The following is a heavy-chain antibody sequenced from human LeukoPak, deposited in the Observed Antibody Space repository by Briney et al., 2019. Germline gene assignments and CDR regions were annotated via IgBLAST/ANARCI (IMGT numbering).Heavy chain of an antibody. Sequence: SVKVSCKASGGTFSSYAISWVRQAPGQGLEWMGGIIPIFGTANYAQKFQGRVTITADESTSTAYMELSSLRSEDTAVYYCATSYCGGDCSPGGEYYYYYYMDVWGKGTTVTISS. CDR3: ATSYCGGDCSPGGEYYYYYYMDV. V-gene: IGHV1-69*13. CDR2: IIPIFGTA. D-gene: IGHD2-21*02. CDR1: GGTFSSYA. J-gene: IGHJ6*03.